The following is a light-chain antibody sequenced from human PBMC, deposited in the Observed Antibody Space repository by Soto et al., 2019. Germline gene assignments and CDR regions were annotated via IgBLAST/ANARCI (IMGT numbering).Light chain of an antibody. CDR1: QGISHY. CDR2: AAS. CDR3: QNYNYALGT. J-gene: IGKJ3*01. Sequence: DIQMTQSPSSLSASVGDRVTITCRASQGISHYLAWYQQKPGKVPKLLIYAASSLYSGVPSRFSGSGSGTDFTLTISTLQPEDVATFYCQNYNYALGTFGPGTKVDLK. V-gene: IGKV1-27*01.